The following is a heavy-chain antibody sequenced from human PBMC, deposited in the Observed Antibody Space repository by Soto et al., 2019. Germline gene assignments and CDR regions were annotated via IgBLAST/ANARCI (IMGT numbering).Heavy chain of an antibody. D-gene: IGHD4-17*01. CDR3: ARQTNTVTTFDY. V-gene: IGHV4-39*01. CDR2: IYYSGST. CDR1: GGSISSSSYY. J-gene: IGHJ4*02. Sequence: QLQLQESGPGLVKPSETLSLTCTVSGGSISSSSYYWGWIRQPPGKGLEWIGSIYYSGSTYYNPSLKSRVTVSVDTSKNQFALKLSSVTAADTAVYYWARQTNTVTTFDYWGQGTLVTVSS.